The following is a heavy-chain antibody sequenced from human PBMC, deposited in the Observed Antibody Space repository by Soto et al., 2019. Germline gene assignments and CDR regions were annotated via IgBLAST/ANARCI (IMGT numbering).Heavy chain of an antibody. D-gene: IGHD6-13*01. V-gene: IGHV2-5*01. CDR3: AHRGGAAVGLYYFDY. J-gene: IGHJ4*02. Sequence: SGPTLVNPTQTLTLTCTFSGFSLSTTGVGVSWIRQPPGKALGWLALIYWHDDKRYSPSLKSRLTITKDTSKNQVVLTMTNMDPVDTATYYCAHRGGAAVGLYYFDYWGQGALVTAPQ. CDR1: GFSLSTTGVG. CDR2: IYWHDDK.